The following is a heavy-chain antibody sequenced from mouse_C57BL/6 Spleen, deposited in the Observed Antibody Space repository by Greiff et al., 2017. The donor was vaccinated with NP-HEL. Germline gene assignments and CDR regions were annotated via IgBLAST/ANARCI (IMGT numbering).Heavy chain of an antibody. V-gene: IGHV1-64*01. CDR1: GYTFTSYW. Sequence: QVQLKQSGAELVKPGASVKLSCKASGYTFTSYWMHWVKQRPGQGLEWIGMIHPNSGSTNYNEKFKSKATLTVDKSSSTAYMQLSSLTSEDSAVYYCARETFYAMDYWGQGTSVTVSS. CDR2: IHPNSGST. J-gene: IGHJ4*01. CDR3: ARETFYAMDY.